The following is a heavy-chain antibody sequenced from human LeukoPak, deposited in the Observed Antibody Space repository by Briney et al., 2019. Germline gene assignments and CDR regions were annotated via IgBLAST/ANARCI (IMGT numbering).Heavy chain of an antibody. V-gene: IGHV3-33*01. CDR3: AREGPRGNSQFDY. D-gene: IGHD4-23*01. Sequence: QPGGSLRLSCAASGFTFSSYGMHWVRQVPGKGLEWVALIWYDGSNKYYSDSVKGRFTISRDNSKNTLYLQMNSLRAEDTAVYYCAREGPRGNSQFDYWGQGTLVTVSS. CDR2: IWYDGSNK. J-gene: IGHJ4*02. CDR1: GFTFSSYG.